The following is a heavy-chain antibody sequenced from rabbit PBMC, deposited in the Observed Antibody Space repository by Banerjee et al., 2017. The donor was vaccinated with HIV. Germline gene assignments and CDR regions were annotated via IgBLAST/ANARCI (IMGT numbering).Heavy chain of an antibody. V-gene: IGHV1S43*01. D-gene: IGHD1-1*01. CDR2: IISSTGTT. CDR1: GFSFSNKYV. J-gene: IGHJ4*01. CDR3: ARDLTGVIGWNFNL. Sequence: QEQLVESGGGLVKPEGSLTLTCTASGFSFSNKYVMCWVRQAPGKGLEWIACIISSTGTTRYASWVNGRFIISRSTSLNTVDLKMTSLTVADTATYFCARDLTGVIGWNFNLWGQGTLVTVS.